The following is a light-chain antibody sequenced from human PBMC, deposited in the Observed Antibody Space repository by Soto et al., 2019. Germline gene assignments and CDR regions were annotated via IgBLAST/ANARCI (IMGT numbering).Light chain of an antibody. CDR1: QSVGSN. V-gene: IGKV3-15*01. Sequence: DIVITQSQATLSVSPGGRATLSCGSSQSVGSNVAWYQQKPGQPPRLLIYGASTRAAGVPARFSGSGYGRQFSLTISSLQSEDFAIYHCQQLNTGLPWTFGQGTKVDIK. CDR3: QQLNTGLPWT. CDR2: GAS. J-gene: IGKJ1*01.